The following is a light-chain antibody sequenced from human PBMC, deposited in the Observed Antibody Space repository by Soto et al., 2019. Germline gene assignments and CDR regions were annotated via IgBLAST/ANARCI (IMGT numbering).Light chain of an antibody. CDR3: QQYNNWPPWT. J-gene: IGKJ1*01. Sequence: EIVMTQSPATLSVSPGERATLSCRASQSVSSNLAWYQQKPGQAPRLVIYGASTRATGITARFSGSGSGTEFTLTISSLQSEDFAVYYCQQYNNWPPWTFGQGNKVEI. V-gene: IGKV3-15*01. CDR2: GAS. CDR1: QSVSSN.